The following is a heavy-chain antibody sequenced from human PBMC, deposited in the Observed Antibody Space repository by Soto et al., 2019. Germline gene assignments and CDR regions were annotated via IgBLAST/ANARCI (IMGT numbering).Heavy chain of an antibody. CDR1: GFTFSGSA. Sequence: EVQLVESGGGLVQPGGTLKLSCAASGFTFSGSAMHWVRQASGKGLAWVGRIRSKANSYATAYAASVKGSFTISRDDSKNTAYLQMNSLNTEDTAVYYCTRSLGYCSGGSCSQSGYYYYYMDVWGKETTVTVS. J-gene: IGHJ6*03. CDR2: IRSKANSYAT. CDR3: TRSLGYCSGGSCSQSGYYYYYMDV. V-gene: IGHV3-73*01. D-gene: IGHD2-15*01.